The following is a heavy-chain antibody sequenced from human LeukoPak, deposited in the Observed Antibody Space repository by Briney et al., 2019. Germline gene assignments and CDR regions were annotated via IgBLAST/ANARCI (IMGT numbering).Heavy chain of an antibody. Sequence: SETLSLTCTVSGGSITYFYWSWIRQPPEKELEWIGYSYYSGTTNYNPSLKSRVTISVDTSKNQFSLKLTSVSAADTAVYYCARSRYSSGWTFDYWGQGTLVAVSS. D-gene: IGHD6-19*01. V-gene: IGHV4-59*01. CDR1: GGSITYFY. J-gene: IGHJ4*02. CDR3: ARSRYSSGWTFDY. CDR2: SYYSGTT.